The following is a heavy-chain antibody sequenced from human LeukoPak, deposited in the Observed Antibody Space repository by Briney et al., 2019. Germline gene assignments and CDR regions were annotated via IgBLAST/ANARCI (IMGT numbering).Heavy chain of an antibody. D-gene: IGHD5-12*01. J-gene: IGHJ3*01. V-gene: IGHV5-51*01. CDR3: ARHKAERGSSGYDWGAFDV. CDR2: IYSDDSDT. CDR1: GYRFNNYW. Sequence: GESLKISCKNSGYRFNNYWIGWGRQMPGKGLEWMGIIYSDDSDTRYSPSFQGQVTISADKSISTAYLQRSSLKASDTAMYYCARHKAERGSSGYDWGAFDVWGQGTMVTVSS.